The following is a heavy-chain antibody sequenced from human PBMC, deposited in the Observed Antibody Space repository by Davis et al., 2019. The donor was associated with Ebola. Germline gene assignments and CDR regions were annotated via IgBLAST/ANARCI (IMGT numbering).Heavy chain of an antibody. CDR1: GFTFSDYY. D-gene: IGHD6-13*01. V-gene: IGHV3-11*01. J-gene: IGHJ4*02. Sequence: GESLKIPCAASGFTFSDYYMSWIRQAPGKGLEWVSYISSSGSTIYYADSVKGRFTISRDNAKNSLYLQMNSLRAEDTAVYYCARDLDSSWYLYFDYWGQGTLVTVSS. CDR3: ARDLDSSWYLYFDY. CDR2: ISSSGSTI.